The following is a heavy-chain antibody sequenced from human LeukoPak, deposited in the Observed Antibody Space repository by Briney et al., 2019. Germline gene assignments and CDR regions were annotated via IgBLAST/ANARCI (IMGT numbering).Heavy chain of an antibody. V-gene: IGHV3-7*03. D-gene: IGHD6-6*01. CDR3: ARSSYSSSSSV. Sequence: GGSLRLSCAVSGFTFSGFWMSWSRQAPGKGPEWVASINSDGSEGYYADVVKGRFTISRDNAKNSLYLQINSLRAEDTAVYYCARSSYSSSSSVWGQGTMVTVSS. CDR2: INSDGSEG. J-gene: IGHJ3*01. CDR1: GFTFSGFW.